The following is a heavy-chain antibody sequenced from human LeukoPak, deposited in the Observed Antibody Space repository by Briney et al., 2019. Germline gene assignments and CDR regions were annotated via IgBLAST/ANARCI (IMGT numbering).Heavy chain of an antibody. Sequence: PGGSLGLSCADSGFTFSSYWMSWVRQAPGKGLEWVANIKQDGSEKYYVDSVKGRFTISRDNAKNSLYLQMNSLRAEDTAVYYCARETGTTRYEKDWGQGTLVTVSS. CDR1: GFTFSSYW. J-gene: IGHJ4*02. CDR2: IKQDGSEK. D-gene: IGHD1-1*01. V-gene: IGHV3-7*01. CDR3: ARETGTTRYEKD.